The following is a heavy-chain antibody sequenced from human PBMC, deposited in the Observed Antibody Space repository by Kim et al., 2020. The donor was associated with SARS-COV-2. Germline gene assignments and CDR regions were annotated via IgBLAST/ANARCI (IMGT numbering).Heavy chain of an antibody. CDR3: ARDRSRRVDYSRSWATYYYHGLDV. D-gene: IGHD6-13*01. J-gene: IGHJ6*02. CDR2: ISGYNGDT. CDR1: GYTFTSYG. Sequence: ASVKVSCKASGYTFTSYGISWVRQAPGQGLEWMGWISGYNGDTIYAQKLQDRVTMNTDTSTSTGYMELRSLRPDDTALYFCARDRSRRVDYSRSWATYYYHGLDVWGQGTTITISS. V-gene: IGHV1-18*01.